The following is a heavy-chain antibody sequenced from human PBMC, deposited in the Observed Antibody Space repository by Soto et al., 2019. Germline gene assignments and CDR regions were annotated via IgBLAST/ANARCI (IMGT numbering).Heavy chain of an antibody. CDR1: GFTFSTYA. CDR2: ISYDASNK. CDR3: ARWVYAFDY. J-gene: IGHJ4*02. D-gene: IGHD6-13*01. Sequence: QVQLVESGGGVVQPGRSLRLSCAASGFTFSTYAMNWVRQVPGKGLEWVAAISYDASNKYYAGSVKGRFTISRDNYKNTLYLQMNSLRSEDTAMYYCARWVYAFDYWGQGTLVTVSS. V-gene: IGHV3-30-3*01.